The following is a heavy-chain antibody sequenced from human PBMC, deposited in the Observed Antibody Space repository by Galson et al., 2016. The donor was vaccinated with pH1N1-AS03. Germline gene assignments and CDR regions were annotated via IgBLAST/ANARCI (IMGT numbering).Heavy chain of an antibody. CDR2: INNDGSTT. V-gene: IGHV3-74*01. CDR1: GFTFSNYW. D-gene: IGHD3-10*01. J-gene: IGHJ4*02. Sequence: SLRLSCAASGFTFSNYWMHWVRHAPGMGLVWVSRINNDGSTTKYADSVKGRFTISRDSAKNMLYLQMDSLRVEDTAVYYCTRGYYGSGSPYWGQGTLVAVSS. CDR3: TRGYYGSGSPY.